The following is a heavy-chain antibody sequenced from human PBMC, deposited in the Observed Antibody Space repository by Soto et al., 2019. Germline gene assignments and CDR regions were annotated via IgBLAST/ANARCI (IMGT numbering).Heavy chain of an antibody. CDR1: GFTFSIYG. D-gene: IGHD3-10*01. CDR2: ISGSGENT. Sequence: EVQLLESGGGLVQPGGSLRLSCAASGFTFSIYGLSWVRQAPGKGLEWVSAISGSGENTYYPDSVKGRFTISRDNPKNTLYLQMNSLSAEDTAVYYCAKPLGSESYLPFDYWGQGTLVTVSS. CDR3: AKPLGSESYLPFDY. J-gene: IGHJ4*02. V-gene: IGHV3-23*01.